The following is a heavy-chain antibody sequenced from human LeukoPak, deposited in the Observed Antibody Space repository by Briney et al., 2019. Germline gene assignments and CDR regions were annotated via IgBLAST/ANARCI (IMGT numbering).Heavy chain of an antibody. J-gene: IGHJ4*02. CDR3: ARESPYYYGSGSIPFDY. D-gene: IGHD3-10*01. CDR2: IYTSGST. V-gene: IGHV4-61*02. CDR1: GGSISSGSYY. Sequence: SETLSPTCTVSGGSISSGSYYWSWIRQPAGKGLEWIGRIYTSGSTNYNPSLKSRVTISVDTSKNQFSLKLSSVTAADTAVYYCARESPYYYGSGSIPFDYWGQGTLVTVSS.